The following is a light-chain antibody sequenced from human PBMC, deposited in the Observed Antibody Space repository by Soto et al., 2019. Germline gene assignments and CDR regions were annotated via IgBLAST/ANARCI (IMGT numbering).Light chain of an antibody. Sequence: DIQMTQSPSSVSASIGDRVTITCRASQDIDSWLAWVQQKAGEAPRLLIYAAISLHSGVPSRFRGAGSGIKFSLTISSLQPEDFATYFCQQGNRFPLTFGGGTKVEIK. CDR2: AAI. CDR3: QQGNRFPLT. J-gene: IGKJ4*01. CDR1: QDIDSW. V-gene: IGKV1-12*01.